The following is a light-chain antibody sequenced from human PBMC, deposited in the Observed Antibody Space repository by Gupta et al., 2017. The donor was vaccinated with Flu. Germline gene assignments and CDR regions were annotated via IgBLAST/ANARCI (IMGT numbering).Light chain of an antibody. Sequence: DLQLTHSPSSLSASVGDSVTITCRASQSISNYLNWYQRKPGEAPKILISAASNLQNGVPSRFSGSGSGTDFTLTIGSLQPEDFATYYCQQSFVFPRTFGQGTKVEIK. J-gene: IGKJ1*01. V-gene: IGKV1-39*01. CDR1: QSISNY. CDR2: AAS. CDR3: QQSFVFPRT.